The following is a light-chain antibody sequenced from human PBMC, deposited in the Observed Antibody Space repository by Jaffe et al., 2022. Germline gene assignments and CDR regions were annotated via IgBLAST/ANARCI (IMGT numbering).Light chain of an antibody. CDR3: QQYETWT. CDR1: QSVSSSY. Sequence: EIVLTQSPGTLSLSPGERATLSCRASQSVSSSYLAWYQQKPGQAPRLLIYGASSRATGIPDRFSGSGSGTDFTLTISRLEPEDFAVYYCQQYETWTFGQGTKVEIK. CDR2: GAS. V-gene: IGKV3-20*01. J-gene: IGKJ1*01.